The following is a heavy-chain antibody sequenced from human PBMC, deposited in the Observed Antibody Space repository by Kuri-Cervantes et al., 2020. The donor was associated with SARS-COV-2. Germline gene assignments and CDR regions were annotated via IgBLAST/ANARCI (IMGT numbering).Heavy chain of an antibody. Sequence: GESLKISCAASGFTFSSYSMNWVRQAPGKGLEWVSYISSSSSTIYYADSVKGRFTISRDNAKNSLYLQMNSLRDEDTAVYYCANPTGHYYYGMDVWGQGTTVTVSS. CDR2: ISSSSSTI. CDR1: GFTFSSYS. CDR3: ANPTGHYYYGMDV. J-gene: IGHJ6*02. V-gene: IGHV3-48*02.